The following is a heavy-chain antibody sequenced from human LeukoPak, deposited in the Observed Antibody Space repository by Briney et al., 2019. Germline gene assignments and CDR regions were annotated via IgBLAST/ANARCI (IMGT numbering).Heavy chain of an antibody. CDR1: GGSISSSSYY. V-gene: IGHV4-39*01. J-gene: IGHJ4*02. CDR2: IYYSGST. D-gene: IGHD4-17*01. CDR3: ARHAPGSVPDTFDY. Sequence: SETLSLTCTVSGGSISSSSYYWGWIRQPPGKGLEWIGSIYYSGSTYYNPSLKSRVTISVDTSKNQFSLKLSSVTAADTAVYYCARHAPGSVPDTFDYWGQGTLVTVSS.